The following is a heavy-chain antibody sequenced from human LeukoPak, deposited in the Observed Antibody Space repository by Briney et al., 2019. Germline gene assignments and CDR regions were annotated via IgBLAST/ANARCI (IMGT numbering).Heavy chain of an antibody. D-gene: IGHD5-18*01. CDR3: ARGRYSYGYEGGNWFDP. CDR1: SGSFSGYY. J-gene: IGHJ5*02. CDR2: INHSGST. V-gene: IGHV4-34*01. Sequence: SETLSLTCAVSSGSFSGYYWSWIRQPPGKGLEWIGEINHSGSTNYNPSLKSRVTISVDTSKNQFSLKLSSVTAADTAVYYCARGRYSYGYEGGNWFDPWGQGTLVTVSS.